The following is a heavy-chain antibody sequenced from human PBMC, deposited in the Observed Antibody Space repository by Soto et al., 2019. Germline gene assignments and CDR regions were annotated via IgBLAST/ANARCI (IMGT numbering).Heavy chain of an antibody. Sequence: QAQLVQSGGEMRKPGASVKVSCKASGYTFSTYGITWVRQAPGQGLEWMGWLNPLKGDTNSAARFQDRLTMTPDTSQSNAYMESRRLTSDDPAVYYRARVHVPAAILGAFYPWGQEPVVTVSS. J-gene: IGHJ3*01. CDR1: GYTFSTYG. CDR3: ARVHVPAAILGAFYP. D-gene: IGHD2-2*02. CDR2: LNPLKGDT. V-gene: IGHV1-18*01.